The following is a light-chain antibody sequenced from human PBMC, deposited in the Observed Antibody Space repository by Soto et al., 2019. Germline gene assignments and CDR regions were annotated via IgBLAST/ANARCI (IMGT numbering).Light chain of an antibody. V-gene: IGLV1-40*01. Sequence: QSVLTQPPSVSGAAGHRVTISCTGSSSKIGAGYDVHWYQQFPGTAPKLLIDGHSNRPSGVPDRFSGSKSGTSASLAITGLQAEDEADYYCQSYDSSLSGWVVFGGGTQLTVL. J-gene: IGLJ2*01. CDR3: QSYDSSLSGWVV. CDR1: SSKIGAGYD. CDR2: GHS.